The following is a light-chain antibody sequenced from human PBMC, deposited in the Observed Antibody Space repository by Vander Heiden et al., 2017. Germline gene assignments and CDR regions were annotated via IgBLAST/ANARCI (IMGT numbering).Light chain of an antibody. J-gene: IGKJ4*01. Sequence: QPPHSPSSWSASVESRVTITGRESKGISSDLAWYQVKPGKVPKVLIYAASTLESGVPPRFSGSGSGSDFTLTISSLQPEDVATYYCQNYNSSPHGFGGGTKVEIK. CDR1: KGISSD. V-gene: IGKV1-27*01. CDR2: AAS. CDR3: QNYNSSPHG.